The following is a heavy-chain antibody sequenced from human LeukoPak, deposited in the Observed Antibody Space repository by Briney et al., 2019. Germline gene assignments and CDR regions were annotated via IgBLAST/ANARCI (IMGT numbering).Heavy chain of an antibody. CDR3: AREGYSSSWYNGAFDI. V-gene: IGHV4-38-2*02. J-gene: IGHJ3*02. CDR2: IYHSGST. Sequence: SETLSLTCTVSGYSISSGYYWGWIRQPPGKGLEWIGSIYHSGSTYYNPSLKSRVTISVDTSKNQFSLKLSSVTAADTAVYYCAREGYSSSWYNGAFDIWGQGTMVTVSS. CDR1: GYSISSGYY. D-gene: IGHD6-13*01.